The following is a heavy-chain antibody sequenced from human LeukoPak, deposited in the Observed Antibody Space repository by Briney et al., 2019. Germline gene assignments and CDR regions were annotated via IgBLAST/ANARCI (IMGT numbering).Heavy chain of an antibody. V-gene: IGHV3-23*01. CDR2: ISGSGGST. CDR1: GFTFSSYA. CDR3: AKQAGQQLAPRQGPVDY. J-gene: IGHJ4*02. D-gene: IGHD6-13*01. Sequence: PGGSLRLSCAASGFTFSSYAMSWVRQAPGKGLEWVSAISGSGGSTYYADSVKGRFTISRDNSKNTLYPQMNSLRAEDTAVYYCAKQAGQQLAPRQGPVDYWGQGTLVTVSS.